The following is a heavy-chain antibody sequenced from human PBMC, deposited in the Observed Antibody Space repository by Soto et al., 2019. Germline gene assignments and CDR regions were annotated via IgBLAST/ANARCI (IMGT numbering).Heavy chain of an antibody. CDR3: ARGDTVYDV. CDR1: GDSVSSTSAA. V-gene: IGHV6-1*01. D-gene: IGHD2-15*01. Sequence: SQTLSLTCGISGDSVSSTSAAWNWIRQSPSRGLEWLGRTYCRSKWYNDCALSMKSRITINPDTSKNPFSLQLNSVTPEDTAVYYCARGDTVYDVWGQGTTVTVSS. J-gene: IGHJ6*02. CDR2: TYCRSKWYN.